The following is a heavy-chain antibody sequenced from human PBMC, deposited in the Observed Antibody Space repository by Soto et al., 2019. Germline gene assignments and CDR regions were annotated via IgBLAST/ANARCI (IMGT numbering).Heavy chain of an antibody. J-gene: IGHJ4*02. CDR3: ATSQSGNFYFDY. D-gene: IGHD3-3*01. CDR2: IIPLFGTA. CDR1: GGTFSTHA. Sequence: QVQLVQSGAEVKKPGSSVKVSCKASGGTFSTHAISWVRQAPGQGLEWMGGIIPLFGTANTAQKFQGRVTNTADETTSTAYMELSSLRSEDTAVYYCATSQSGNFYFDYWGQGTLVTVSS. V-gene: IGHV1-69*12.